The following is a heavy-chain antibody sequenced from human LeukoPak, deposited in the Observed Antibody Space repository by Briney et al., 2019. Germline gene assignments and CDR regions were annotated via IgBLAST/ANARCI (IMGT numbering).Heavy chain of an antibody. J-gene: IGHJ5*02. D-gene: IGHD6-19*01. CDR3: ARSSGWYSWFDP. CDR1: GFTFSSYA. V-gene: IGHV3-30-3*01. Sequence: QTGGSLRLSCAASGFTFSSYAMHWVRQAPGKGLEWVAVISYDGSNKYYADSVKGRFTISRDNSKNTLYLQMNSLRAEDTAVYYCARSSGWYSWFDPWGQGTLVTVSS. CDR2: ISYDGSNK.